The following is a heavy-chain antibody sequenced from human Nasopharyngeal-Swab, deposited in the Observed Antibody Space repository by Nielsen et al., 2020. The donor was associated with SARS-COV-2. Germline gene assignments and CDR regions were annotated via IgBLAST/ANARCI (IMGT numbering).Heavy chain of an antibody. V-gene: IGHV3-74*03. CDR2: IKHDGSGT. J-gene: IGHJ4*02. D-gene: IGHD3-16*01. CDR3: TRDFGMATFDS. CDR1: GFTFSNYW. Sequence: GESLKISCVASGFTFSNYWMYWVRQTPGKGLVWVSRIKHDGSGTKYADSVKGRFTISRDNAKNTLYLHMNSLTAEDTAVYYCTRDFGMATFDSWGQGTLVTVSS.